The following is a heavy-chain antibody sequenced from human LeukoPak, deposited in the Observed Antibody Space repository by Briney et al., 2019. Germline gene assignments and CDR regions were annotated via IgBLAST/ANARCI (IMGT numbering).Heavy chain of an antibody. D-gene: IGHD5-18*01. V-gene: IGHV3-7*03. CDR3: AKEYGYTYGEFDY. Sequence: PGGSLRLSCAASGFTLSNYWMGWVRRAPGKGLEWVANINQDGSEKHYVDFLKGRFTISRDNSKNTLYLQMNSLRAEDTAVYYCAKEYGYTYGEFDYWGQGTLVTVSS. CDR1: GFTLSNYW. CDR2: INQDGSEK. J-gene: IGHJ4*02.